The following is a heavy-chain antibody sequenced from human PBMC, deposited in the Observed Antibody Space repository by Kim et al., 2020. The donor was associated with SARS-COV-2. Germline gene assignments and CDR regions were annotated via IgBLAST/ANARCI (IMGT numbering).Heavy chain of an antibody. V-gene: IGHV3-23*03. CDR3: AKGYYSNGPHTSDY. Sequence: ADSVKGRFTISTDASKNPVFLQINALRADDTAVYYCAKGYYSNGPHTSDYWGQGTLVTVSS. J-gene: IGHJ4*02. D-gene: IGHD5-18*01.